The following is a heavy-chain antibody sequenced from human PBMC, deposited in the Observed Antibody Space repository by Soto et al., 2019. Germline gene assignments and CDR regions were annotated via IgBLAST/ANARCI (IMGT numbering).Heavy chain of an antibody. Sequence: SVKVSCKASGGTFSSYAISWVRQAPGQGLEWMGGIIPIFGTANYAQKFQGRVTITADKSTSTAYMELSSLRSEDTAVYYCARVQSAVVVAATHHLFAFMDVWGQGTTVTVSS. CDR3: ARVQSAVVVAATHHLFAFMDV. CDR2: IIPIFGTA. CDR1: GGTFSSYA. D-gene: IGHD2-15*01. J-gene: IGHJ6*02. V-gene: IGHV1-69*06.